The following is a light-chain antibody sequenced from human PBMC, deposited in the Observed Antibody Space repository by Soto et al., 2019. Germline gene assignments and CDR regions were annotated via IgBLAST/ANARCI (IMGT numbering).Light chain of an antibody. V-gene: IGKV3-15*01. CDR1: QSVGSN. J-gene: IGKJ4*01. CDR3: QQYDNWPPFT. Sequence: IVMTQSPATLSVSPGERVILSCRASQSVGSNVAWYQQKPGQSPRLLIYGASTRVTGIPARFTGSGSGTEFTLPINSLQSEDFAMYHCQQYDNWPPFTFGGGTKVEIK. CDR2: GAS.